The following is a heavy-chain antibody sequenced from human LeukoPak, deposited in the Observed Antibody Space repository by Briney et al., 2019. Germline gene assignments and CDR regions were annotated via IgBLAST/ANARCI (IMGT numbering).Heavy chain of an antibody. CDR2: ISYDGSNK. D-gene: IGHD6-13*01. J-gene: IGHJ4*02. CDR1: GFTFSNYG. V-gene: IGHV3-30*18. CDR3: AKDNVAAAGRYFDY. Sequence: GGSQRLSCAASGFTFSNYGMHWVRQAPGKGLEWVALISYDGSNKYFADSVKGRFTISRDNSKNTLYLQMHSLRAEDTAVYCCAKDNVAAAGRYFDYWGQGTLVTVSS.